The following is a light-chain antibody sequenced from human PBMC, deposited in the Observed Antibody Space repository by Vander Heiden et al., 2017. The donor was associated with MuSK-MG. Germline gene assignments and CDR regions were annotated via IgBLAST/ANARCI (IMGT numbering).Light chain of an antibody. V-gene: IGLV1-51*01. CDR2: DSN. CDR1: RSNIGTTY. J-gene: IGLJ1*01. Sequence: AAPRQKVTISCSGSRSNIGTTYVAWYQQLPRTAPKLLIYDSNKSSTGLHTRLSGDRSATASTLGISNLQPGDEADYYCLSWDTSMRHYVFGGGTKVTVL. CDR3: LSWDTSMRHYV.